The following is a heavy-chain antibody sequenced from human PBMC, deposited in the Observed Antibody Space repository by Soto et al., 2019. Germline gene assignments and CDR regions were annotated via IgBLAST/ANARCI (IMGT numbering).Heavy chain of an antibody. CDR1: GFTFSSYD. V-gene: IGHV3-13*01. J-gene: IGHJ3*02. D-gene: IGHD1-26*01. CDR3: ARVGKWELLGVFDI. Sequence: GGSLRLSCAASGFTFSSYDMHWVRQPTGKGLEWVSAIGTAGDTYYPGSVKGRFTISRENAKNSLYLQMNSLRAEDTAVYYCARVGKWELLGVFDIWGQGTMVTVSS. CDR2: IGTAGDT.